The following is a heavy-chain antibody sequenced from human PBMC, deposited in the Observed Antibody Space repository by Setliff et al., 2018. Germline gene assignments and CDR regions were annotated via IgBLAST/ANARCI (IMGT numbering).Heavy chain of an antibody. V-gene: IGHV1-2*02. D-gene: IGHD2-15*01. CDR3: ARFYWRGGAFDI. CDR1: GYTFTGYY. CDR2: INPNSGGT. J-gene: IGHJ3*02. Sequence: ASVKVSCKASGYTFTGYYMHWVRQAPGQGLEWMGWINPNSGGTNYAQKFQGRVTMTRDTSISTAYMVLSRLRSDDTAVYYCARFYWRGGAFDIWGQGTMVTVSS.